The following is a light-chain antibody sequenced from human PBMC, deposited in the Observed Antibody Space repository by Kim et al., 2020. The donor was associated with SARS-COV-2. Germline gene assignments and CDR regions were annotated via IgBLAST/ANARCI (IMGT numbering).Light chain of an antibody. Sequence: ELVLTQSPATLSLSPGERATLSCRASQSVGNYLAWYQQKPGQAPRLLLYDVSNRATGIPARFSGSGSGTDFTLTISSLEPEDFAIYYCQRRSDWLTTFGQGTRLEIK. J-gene: IGKJ5*01. CDR3: QRRSDWLTT. CDR1: QSVGNY. V-gene: IGKV3-11*01. CDR2: DVS.